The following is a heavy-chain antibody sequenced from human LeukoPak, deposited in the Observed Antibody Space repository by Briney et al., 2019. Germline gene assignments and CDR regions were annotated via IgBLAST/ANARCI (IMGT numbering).Heavy chain of an antibody. V-gene: IGHV3-7*01. CDR1: GFTFSSYW. CDR3: VRVAYRDEGMDV. Sequence: GGSLRLSCAASGFTFSSYWMSWARQAPGKGLEWVANIKQDASKKSYVDSVKGRFTISRDNAKNSLYLQMNSLRAEETAVYYRVRVAYRDEGMDVWGKGTTVTVSS. CDR2: IKQDASKK. J-gene: IGHJ6*03.